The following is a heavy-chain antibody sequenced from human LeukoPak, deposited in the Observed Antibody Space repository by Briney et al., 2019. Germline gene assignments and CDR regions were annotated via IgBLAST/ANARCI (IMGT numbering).Heavy chain of an antibody. CDR1: GGSFSGY. CDR3: AREGDHYEDDVFYFHDGFDV. Sequence: SETLSLTCAVYGGSFSGYWSWIRRPPGMGLEWIGQVHHSGSTSYNPSLKSRVSISVDMSKNQFSLKLSSVTAADMAVYYCAREGDHYEDDVFYFHDGFDVWGQGTTVIVSA. D-gene: IGHD3-16*01. J-gene: IGHJ3*01. V-gene: IGHV4-34*01. CDR2: VHHSGST.